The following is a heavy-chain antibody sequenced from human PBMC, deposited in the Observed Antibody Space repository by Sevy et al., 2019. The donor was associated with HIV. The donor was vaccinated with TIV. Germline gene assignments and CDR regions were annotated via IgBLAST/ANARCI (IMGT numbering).Heavy chain of an antibody. V-gene: IGHV3-7*01. CDR2: IKQDGSEK. CDR3: ARDRYCSSTSCYITYYYGMDV. D-gene: IGHD2-2*02. Sequence: GGSLRLSCAASGFTFSSYWMSWVRQAPGKGLEWVANIKQDGSEKYYVDSVKGRFTISRDNAKNSLYLQMNSLRAEDTAEYYCARDRYCSSTSCYITYYYGMDVWGQGTTVTVSS. CDR1: GFTFSSYW. J-gene: IGHJ6*02.